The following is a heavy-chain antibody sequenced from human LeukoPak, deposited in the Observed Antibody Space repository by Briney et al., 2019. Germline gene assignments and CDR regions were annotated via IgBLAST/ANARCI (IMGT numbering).Heavy chain of an antibody. V-gene: IGHV4-59*01. J-gene: IGHJ3*02. CDR2: IYYSGST. CDR1: GGSISSYY. CDR3: ARAGRLGGAFDI. D-gene: IGHD7-27*01. Sequence: SETLSLTCTVSGGSISSYYWSWIREPPGKGLEWIGYIYYSGSTNYNPSLKSRVTISVDTSKKQFSLKLSSVTAADTAVYYCARAGRLGGAFDIWGQGTMITVSS.